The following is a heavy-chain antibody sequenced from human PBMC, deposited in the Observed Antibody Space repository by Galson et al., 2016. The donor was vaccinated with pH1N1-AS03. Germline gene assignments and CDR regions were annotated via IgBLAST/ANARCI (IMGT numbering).Heavy chain of an antibody. V-gene: IGHV1-2*02. CDR2: IYPDTGGT. CDR3: ARDPNCGHGYRFDS. J-gene: IGHJ4*02. Sequence: SVKVSCKASGYTFTSYNVHWVRQAPGQGLEWLGWIYPDTGGTNYEPTLEGRVSITRDSTINTAFLEVRSLRSADSAGYFCARDPNCGHGYRFDSWGQGTLIIVSS. D-gene: IGHD5-12*01. CDR1: GYTFTSYN.